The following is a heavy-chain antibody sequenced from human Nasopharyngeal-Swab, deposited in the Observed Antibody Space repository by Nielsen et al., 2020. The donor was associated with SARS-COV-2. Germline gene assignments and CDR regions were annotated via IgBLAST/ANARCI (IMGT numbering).Heavy chain of an antibody. CDR3: ASPRGYSYGAFDY. V-gene: IGHV3-21*01. Sequence: GESLKISCAASGFTFSSYSMNWVRQAPGKGLEWVSSISSSSSYIYYTDSVKGRFTISRDNAKNSLYLQMNSLRAEDTAVYYCASPRGYSYGAFDYWGQGTLVTVSS. CDR2: ISSSSSYI. CDR1: GFTFSSYS. D-gene: IGHD5-18*01. J-gene: IGHJ4*02.